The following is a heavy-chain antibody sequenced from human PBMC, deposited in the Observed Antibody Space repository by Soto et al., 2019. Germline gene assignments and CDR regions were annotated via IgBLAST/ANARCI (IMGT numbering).Heavy chain of an antibody. CDR1: GGTFISYA. D-gene: IGHD6-19*01. V-gene: IGHV1-69*01. J-gene: IGHJ4*02. Sequence: SVKVACKASGGTFISYAISWVRQAPGQGLEWMGGIIPIFGTANYAQKFQGRVTITADESTSTAYMELSSLRSEDTAVYYCARPGGSGWYRDYFDYWGQGTLVTVSS. CDR2: IIPIFGTA. CDR3: ARPGGSGWYRDYFDY.